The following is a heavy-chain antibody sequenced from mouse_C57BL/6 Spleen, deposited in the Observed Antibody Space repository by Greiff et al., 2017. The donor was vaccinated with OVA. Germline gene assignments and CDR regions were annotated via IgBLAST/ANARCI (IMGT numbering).Heavy chain of an antibody. CDR1: GYTFTSYW. CDR3: ARTTTVVAEDFDV. J-gene: IGHJ1*03. D-gene: IGHD1-1*01. CDR2: IDPSDSYT. Sequence: QVQLQQPGAELVMPGASVKLSCKASGYTFTSYWMHWVKQRPGQGLEWIGEIDPSDSYTNYNQKFKGKSTLTVDKSSSTAYMQLSSLTSEDSAVYYWARTTTVVAEDFDVWGTGTTVTVSS. V-gene: IGHV1-69*01.